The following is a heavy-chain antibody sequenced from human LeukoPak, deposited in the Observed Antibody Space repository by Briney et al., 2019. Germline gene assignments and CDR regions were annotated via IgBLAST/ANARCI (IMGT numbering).Heavy chain of an antibody. CDR1: GFTVSSNY. CDR3: ATGKQWLAEYYFDY. J-gene: IGHJ4*02. V-gene: IGHV3-53*01. CDR2: IYSSGST. D-gene: IGHD6-19*01. Sequence: GGSLRLSCAASGFTVSSNYMSWVRQAPGKGLEWVSVIYSSGSTYYADSVKGRFTISRDNSKNTLYLQMNSLRAEDTAVYYRATGKQWLAEYYFDYWGQGTLVTVSS.